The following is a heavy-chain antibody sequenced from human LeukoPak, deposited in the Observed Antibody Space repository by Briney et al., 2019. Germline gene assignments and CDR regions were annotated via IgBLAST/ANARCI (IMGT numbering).Heavy chain of an antibody. CDR3: ARDHSGSPPGGPFDL. CDR1: GYTLSDLY. D-gene: IGHD3-10*01. J-gene: IGHJ2*01. Sequence: ASVTVSCQVSGYTLSDLYMHWVRQAPGKGLEWMGGYDREDGETIFAQKFQGRVTITADKSTSTAYMELSSLRSEDTAVYYCARDHSGSPPGGPFDLWGRGTLVTVSS. CDR2: YDREDGET. V-gene: IGHV1-24*01.